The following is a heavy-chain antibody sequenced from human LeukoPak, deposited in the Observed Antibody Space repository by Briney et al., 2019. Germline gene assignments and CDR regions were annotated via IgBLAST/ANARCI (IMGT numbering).Heavy chain of an antibody. CDR1: GFTFSAYS. CDR2: ISGGGDNT. Sequence: PGGSLRLSCVVSGFTFSAYSMNWVRQAPGKGLEWVSAISGGGDNTYYAASVKGRFTTTRDNSKNTLYLQMNSLRAEDTALYYCATPRSSYYYYGMDVWGQGTTVIVSS. V-gene: IGHV3-23*01. J-gene: IGHJ6*02. CDR3: ATPRSSYYYYGMDV.